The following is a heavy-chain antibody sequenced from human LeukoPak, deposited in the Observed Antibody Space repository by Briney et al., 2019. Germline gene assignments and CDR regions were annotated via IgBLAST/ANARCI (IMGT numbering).Heavy chain of an antibody. V-gene: IGHV3-30*02. D-gene: IGHD3-3*01. CDR2: IRYDGSNK. CDR3: AKDPGQYDFWSGYYTRYYYYYMDV. J-gene: IGHJ6*03. Sequence: GGSLRLSCAASGLTFSSYGMHWVRQAPGKGLEWVAFIRYDGSNKYYADSVKGRFTISRDNSKNTLYLQMNSLRAEDTAVYYCAKDPGQYDFWSGYYTRYYYYYMDVWGKGTTVTVSS. CDR1: GLTFSSYG.